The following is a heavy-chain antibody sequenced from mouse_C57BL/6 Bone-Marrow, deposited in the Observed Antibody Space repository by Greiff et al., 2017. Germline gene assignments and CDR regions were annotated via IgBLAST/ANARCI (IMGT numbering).Heavy chain of an antibody. CDR3: ARGALYGSIFDY. CDR2: IYPRDGST. J-gene: IGHJ2*01. D-gene: IGHD1-1*01. V-gene: IGHV1S12*01. CDR1: GFNIKDDY. Sequence: VQLQQSGAELVRPGASVKLSCTASGFNIKDDYMHWVKQRPEQGLEWIGYIYPRDGSTKYNEKFKGKATLTADKSSSTAYMQLNSLTSEDSAVYFCARGALYGSIFDYWGQGTTLTVSS.